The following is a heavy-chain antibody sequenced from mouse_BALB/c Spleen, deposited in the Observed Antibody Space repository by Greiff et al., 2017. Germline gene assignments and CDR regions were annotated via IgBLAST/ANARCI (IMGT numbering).Heavy chain of an antibody. J-gene: IGHJ2*01. CDR1: GYTFTSYY. CDR3: TGFDY. V-gene: IGHV1S16*01. Sequence: VQLQQSGPELVKPGASVKMSCKASGYTFTSYYMYWVKQRPGQGLEWIGEINPSNGGTNFNEKFKSKATLTVDKSSSTAYMQLSSLTSEDSAVYYCTGFDYWGQGTTLTVSS. CDR2: INPSNGGT.